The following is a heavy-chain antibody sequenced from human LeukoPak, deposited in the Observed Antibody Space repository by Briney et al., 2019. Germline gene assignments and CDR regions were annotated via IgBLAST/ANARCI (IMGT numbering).Heavy chain of an antibody. Sequence: SSETLSLTCTVSGGSISSYYWSWIRQPPGKGLEWIGYIYYSGSTNYNPSLKSRVTISVDTSKNQFSLKLSSVTAADTAVYYCALGQRITMVRGVISSFDYWGQGTLVTVSS. J-gene: IGHJ4*02. CDR2: IYYSGST. V-gene: IGHV4-59*01. D-gene: IGHD3-10*01. CDR1: GGSISSYY. CDR3: ALGQRITMVRGVISSFDY.